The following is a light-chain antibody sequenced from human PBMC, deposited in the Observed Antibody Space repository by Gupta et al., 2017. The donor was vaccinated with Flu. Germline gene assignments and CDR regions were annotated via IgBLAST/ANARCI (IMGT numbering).Light chain of an antibody. CDR3: SSYRSNSGIL. CDR2: EVT. Sequence: SITISCTGSNRDVASYNSVSWYQHHPGEAPKLIIYEVTNRPSGVSARFSASKSGDTASLTISGLQAEDEADYYCSSYRSNSGILFGGGTKLTVL. CDR1: NRDVASYNS. V-gene: IGLV2-14*01. J-gene: IGLJ3*02.